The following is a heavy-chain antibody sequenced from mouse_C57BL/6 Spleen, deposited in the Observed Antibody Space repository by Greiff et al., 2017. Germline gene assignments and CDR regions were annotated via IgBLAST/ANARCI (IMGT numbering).Heavy chain of an antibody. V-gene: IGHV3-1*01. CDR1: GYSITSGYD. Sequence: EVKLVESGPGMVKPSQSLSLTCTVTGYSITSGYDWHWIRHFPGNKLEWMGYISYSGSTNYNPSLKSRISITHDTSKNHFFLKLNSVTTEDTDTYHCAREDSYYAMDYWGQGTTVTVSS. CDR3: AREDSYYAMDY. CDR2: ISYSGST. J-gene: IGHJ4*01.